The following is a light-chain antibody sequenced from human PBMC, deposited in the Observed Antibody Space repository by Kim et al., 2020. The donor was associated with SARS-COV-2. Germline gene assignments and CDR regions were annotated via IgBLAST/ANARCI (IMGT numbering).Light chain of an antibody. J-gene: IGKJ2*01. CDR1: QSVSSY. CDR2: GAS. V-gene: IGKV3-11*01. CDR3: QQRSNWPPMYT. Sequence: CPGEKATLPCRASQSVSSYLTWYQQKPGQAPRLLIYGASNRATGIPARFSGSGSGTDFNLTISSLEPEDFAVYYWQQRSNWPPMYTFGQGNKLEI.